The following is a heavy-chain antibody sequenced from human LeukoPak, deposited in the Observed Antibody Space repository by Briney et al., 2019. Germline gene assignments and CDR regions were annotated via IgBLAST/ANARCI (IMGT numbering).Heavy chain of an antibody. CDR3: ARGLAVAGTNFDY. CDR2: IYYSGST. D-gene: IGHD6-19*01. J-gene: IGHJ4*02. V-gene: IGHV4-39*07. Sequence: PSETLSLTCTVSGGSISSSSYYWGWIRQPPGKGLEWIGSIYYSGSTYYNPSLKSRVTISVDTSKNQFSLKLSSVTAADTAVYYCARGLAVAGTNFDYWGQGTLVTVSS. CDR1: GGSISSSSYY.